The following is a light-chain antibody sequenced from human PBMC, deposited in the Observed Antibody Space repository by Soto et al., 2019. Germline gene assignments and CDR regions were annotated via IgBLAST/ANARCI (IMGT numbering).Light chain of an antibody. J-gene: IGKJ1*01. CDR3: QQFSSPPSWT. CDR1: QSVSRSD. Sequence: EIVLTQSPGTLSLSPGERATLSCRASQSVSRSDLAWYQQKPGQAPRLLIYGASSRATGIPDRFSGSGSGTDFTLTISRMEPEDFAVYYCQQFSSPPSWTFGQGTKVDIK. CDR2: GAS. V-gene: IGKV3-20*01.